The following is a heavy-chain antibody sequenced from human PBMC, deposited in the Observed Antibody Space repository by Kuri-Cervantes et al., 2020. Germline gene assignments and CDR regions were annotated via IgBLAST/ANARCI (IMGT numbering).Heavy chain of an antibody. D-gene: IGHD5-24*01. Sequence: GRSLRLSCAASGSTFSDYYMNWVRQAPGKGLEWVSSISSSSTIYYADSVKGRFTISRDNSKNTLYLQMNSLRAEDTAVYYCARPRWGGAFNIWGQGTMVTVSS. V-gene: IGHV3-69-1*01. J-gene: IGHJ3*02. CDR3: ARPRWGGAFNI. CDR1: GSTFSDYY. CDR2: ISSSSTI.